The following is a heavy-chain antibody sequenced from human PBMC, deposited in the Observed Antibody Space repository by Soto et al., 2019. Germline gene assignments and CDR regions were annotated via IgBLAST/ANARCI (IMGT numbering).Heavy chain of an antibody. CDR1: GFTFGDYA. J-gene: IGHJ4*02. V-gene: IGHV3-49*03. CDR2: IRSKAYGGTT. D-gene: IGHD1-7*01. CDR3: SRVLGMELIIPGF. Sequence: GGSLRLSCTASGFTFGDYAMSWFRQAPGKGLEWLGFIRSKAYGGTTEHAASVKGRFTISRDDSKSIAYLQMNSLKIEDTAMYYCSRVLGMELIIPGFWGQGTLVTLSS.